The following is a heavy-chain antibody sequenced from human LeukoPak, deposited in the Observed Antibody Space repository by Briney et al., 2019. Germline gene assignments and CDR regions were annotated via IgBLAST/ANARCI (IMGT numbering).Heavy chain of an antibody. CDR2: ISYDGSNK. CDR3: AKDGDYGDLDY. J-gene: IGHJ4*02. V-gene: IGHV3-30*18. Sequence: GGSLRLSCAASGFTFSSYGMHWVRQAPGKGLEWVAVISYDGSNKYYADSVKGRFTISRDNSKNTLYLQMNSLRAEDTAVYYCAKDGDYGDLDYWGQGTLVTVSS. CDR1: GFTFSSYG. D-gene: IGHD4-17*01.